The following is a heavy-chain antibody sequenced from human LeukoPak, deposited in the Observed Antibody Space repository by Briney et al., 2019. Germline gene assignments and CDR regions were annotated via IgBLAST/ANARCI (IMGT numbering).Heavy chain of an antibody. CDR2: KYFSGSA. CDR1: GVSVSDGRYY. CDR3: ATPYCSTISCLDVFNM. Sequence: PSRTLSLTCNVSGVSVSDGRYYWTWIRQRPGKGLEWIGYKYFSGSAKYNPSLKSRLTISIDSSRNQFSLQLSSVTAADTATYYCATPYCSTISCLDVFNMWGQGTRVTVSS. J-gene: IGHJ3*02. D-gene: IGHD2-2*01. V-gene: IGHV4-31*03.